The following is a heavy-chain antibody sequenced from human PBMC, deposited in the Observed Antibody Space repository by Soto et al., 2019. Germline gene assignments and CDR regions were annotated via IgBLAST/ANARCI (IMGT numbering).Heavy chain of an antibody. Sequence: SETLSLTCTVSGGSISSYYWSWIRQPPGKGLEWIGYIYYSGSTNYNPSLKSRVTISVDTSKNQFSLKLSSVTAADTAVYYCARQRSSNLYYYYYYMDVWGKGTTVTVSS. J-gene: IGHJ6*03. CDR1: GGSISSYY. D-gene: IGHD4-4*01. CDR2: IYYSGST. CDR3: ARQRSSNLYYYYYYMDV. V-gene: IGHV4-59*08.